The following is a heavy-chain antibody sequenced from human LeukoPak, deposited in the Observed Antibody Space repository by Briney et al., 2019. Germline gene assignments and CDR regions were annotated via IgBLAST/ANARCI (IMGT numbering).Heavy chain of an antibody. CDR3: ARDRLSLGAFDI. V-gene: IGHV4-59*01. CDR1: GGSISSYY. Sequence: SETLSLTCTVSGGSISSYYWSWIRQPPGKGLAWIGYIYYSGSTNYNPSLKSRVTISVDTSKNQFSLKLSSATAADTAVYYCARDRLSLGAFDIWGQGTMVTVSS. CDR2: IYYSGST. J-gene: IGHJ3*02. D-gene: IGHD7-27*01.